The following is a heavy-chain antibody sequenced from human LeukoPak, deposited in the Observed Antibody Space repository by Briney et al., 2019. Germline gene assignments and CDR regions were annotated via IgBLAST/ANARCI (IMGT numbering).Heavy chain of an antibody. D-gene: IGHD3-3*01. CDR1: GGSISSYY. CDR2: IYTSGST. V-gene: IGHV4-4*07. J-gene: IGHJ3*02. CDR3: ARDLEYRYDSWTSTWAFYI. Sequence: SETLSLTCTVSGGSISSYYWSWIRQPAGKGLEWIGRIYTSGSTNYNPSLKSRVTMSVDTSKNQFSLKLSSVTAADTAVYYCARDLEYRYDSWTSTWAFYIWGQGTMVTVSS.